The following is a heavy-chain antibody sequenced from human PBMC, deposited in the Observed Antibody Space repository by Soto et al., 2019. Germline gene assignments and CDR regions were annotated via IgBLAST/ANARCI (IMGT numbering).Heavy chain of an antibody. CDR1: GYTFTGYY. CDR2: INPNSGGT. CDR3: ASDSPYSSSWYRDYYYGMDV. D-gene: IGHD6-13*01. J-gene: IGHJ6*02. Sequence: WASVKVSCKASGYTFTGYYMHWVRQAPGQGLEWMGWINPNSGGTNYAQKFQGRVTMTRDTSISTAYMELSRLRSDDTAVYYCASDSPYSSSWYRDYYYGMDVWGQGTTVTVSS. V-gene: IGHV1-2*02.